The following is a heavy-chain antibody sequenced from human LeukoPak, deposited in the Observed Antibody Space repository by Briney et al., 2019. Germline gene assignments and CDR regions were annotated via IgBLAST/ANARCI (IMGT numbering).Heavy chain of an antibody. D-gene: IGHD2-8*01. CDR3: AKSGGYCTDGICYHFDY. J-gene: IGHJ4*02. CDR1: GFAFDAFG. Sequence: GRSLRLSCAASGFAFDAFGIHWVCPAPGKGLEWVAVISSDGSKEYYGDSVKGRFTISRDNSKNMLYLQMNSLRAEDSSVYYCAKSGGYCTDGICYHFDYWGQGTLVTVSS. V-gene: IGHV3-30*18. CDR2: ISSDGSKE.